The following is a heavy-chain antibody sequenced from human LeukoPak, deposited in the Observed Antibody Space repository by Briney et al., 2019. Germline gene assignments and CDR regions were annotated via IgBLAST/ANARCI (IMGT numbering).Heavy chain of an antibody. Sequence: GAPVKVSCKASGYTFTNYGISWVRQAPGQGPEWMGWISAYSGHTNYAQKLQGRVTMTTDTSTSTAYMELRSLRSDDTAVYYCARDNHSGSWSWFDPWGQGTLVSVSA. CDR3: ARDNHSGSWSWFDP. J-gene: IGHJ5*02. CDR1: GYTFTNYG. CDR2: ISAYSGHT. V-gene: IGHV1-18*01. D-gene: IGHD6-13*01.